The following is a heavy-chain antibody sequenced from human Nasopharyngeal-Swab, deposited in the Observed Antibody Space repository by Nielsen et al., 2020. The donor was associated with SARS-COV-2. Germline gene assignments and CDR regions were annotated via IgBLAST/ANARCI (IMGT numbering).Heavy chain of an antibody. CDR1: GYTFTGYY. Sequence: ASVKVSCKASGYTFTGYYMHWVRQAPGQGLEWMGWINPNSGGTNYAQKFQGWVTMTRDTSISTAYMELSRLRSDDTAVYYCARDRGVNDYVWGSYRKSDAFDIWGQGTMVTVSS. CDR3: ARDRGVNDYVWGSYRKSDAFDI. D-gene: IGHD3-16*02. V-gene: IGHV1-2*04. CDR2: INPNSGGT. J-gene: IGHJ3*02.